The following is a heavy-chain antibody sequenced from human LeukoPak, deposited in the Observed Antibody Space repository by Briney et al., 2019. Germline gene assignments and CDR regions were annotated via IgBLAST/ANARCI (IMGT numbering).Heavy chain of an antibody. V-gene: IGHV3-7*01. J-gene: IGHJ5*01. Sequence: PGGSLRLSCAASGFTFSSYAMSWVRQAPGKGLEWVANIKQDGSAKYYVDSVKGRFTISRDNAKNSLYLQMNTLRAEDTAVYYCARDLSSSNWYDYWGQGTLVTVSS. D-gene: IGHD6-13*01. CDR2: IKQDGSAK. CDR3: ARDLSSSNWYDY. CDR1: GFTFSSYA.